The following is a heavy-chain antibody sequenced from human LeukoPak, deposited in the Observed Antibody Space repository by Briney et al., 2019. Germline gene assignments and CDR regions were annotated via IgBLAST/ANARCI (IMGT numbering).Heavy chain of an antibody. CDR2: ISGSSASYV. Sequence: KSGGSLRLSCAASGFTFSSYSMNWVRQAPGKGLEWVSSISGSSASYVFYADSVKGRFTISRDNARNSLYLQMNSLSAEDTAVYYCASVPMGNYPPFYFDCWGQGALVTVSS. CDR1: GFTFSSYS. D-gene: IGHD3-3*01. V-gene: IGHV3-21*01. CDR3: ASVPMGNYPPFYFDC. J-gene: IGHJ4*02.